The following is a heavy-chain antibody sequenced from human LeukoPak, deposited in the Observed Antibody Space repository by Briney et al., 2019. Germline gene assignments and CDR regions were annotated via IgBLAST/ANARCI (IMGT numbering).Heavy chain of an antibody. Sequence: ASVKVSCKASGYTFTSYGISWVRQAPEQGLEWMGWISAYNGNTNYAQKLQGRVTMTTDTSTSTAYMELRSLRSDDTAVYYCARLKQQLGWFDPWGQGTLVTVSS. J-gene: IGHJ5*02. CDR2: ISAYNGNT. V-gene: IGHV1-18*04. CDR1: GYTFTSYG. D-gene: IGHD6-13*01. CDR3: ARLKQQLGWFDP.